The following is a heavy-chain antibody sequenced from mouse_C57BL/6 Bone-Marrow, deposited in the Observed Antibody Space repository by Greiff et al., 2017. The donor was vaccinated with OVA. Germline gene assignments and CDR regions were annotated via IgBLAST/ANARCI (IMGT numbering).Heavy chain of an antibody. CDR1: GFTFSDYY. J-gene: IGHJ4*01. D-gene: IGHD2-1*01. CDR3: ARYGKPYAMDY. Sequence: EVQLVESEGGLVQPGSSMKLSCTASGFTFSDYYMAWVRQVPEKGLEWVANINYDGSSTYYLDSLKSRFIISRDNAKNILYLQMSSLKSEDTATYYCARYGKPYAMDYWGQGTSVTVSS. V-gene: IGHV5-16*01. CDR2: INYDGSST.